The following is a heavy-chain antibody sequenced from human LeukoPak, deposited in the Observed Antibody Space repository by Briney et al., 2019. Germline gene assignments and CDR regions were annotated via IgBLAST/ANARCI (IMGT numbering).Heavy chain of an antibody. CDR2: MNPNSGNT. J-gene: IGHJ4*02. Sequence: ASVKVSCKASGYTFTRYDINWVRQATGQGLEWMGWMNPNSGNTGYAQKFQGRVTMTRNTSTSTAYMELSSLRSEDTAVYYCARGVPHINFDYWGQGTLVTVSS. CDR3: ARGVPHINFDY. V-gene: IGHV1-8*01. CDR1: GYTFTRYD. D-gene: IGHD2-21*01.